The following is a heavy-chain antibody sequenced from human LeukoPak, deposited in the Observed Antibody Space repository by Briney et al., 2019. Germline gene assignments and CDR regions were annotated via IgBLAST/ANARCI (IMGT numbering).Heavy chain of an antibody. CDR2: IKSKSDGGTT. CDR1: GFTFSNAW. Sequence: PGGSLRLSCAASGFTFSNAWMSWVRQAPGKGLEWVGRIKSKSDGGTTDYAAPVKGRFTISGDDSKKTLYLQMNSLKSEDTAVYYCTPPYVALGYCGQGTLVTVSS. D-gene: IGHD3-16*01. V-gene: IGHV3-15*01. CDR3: TPPYVALGY. J-gene: IGHJ4*02.